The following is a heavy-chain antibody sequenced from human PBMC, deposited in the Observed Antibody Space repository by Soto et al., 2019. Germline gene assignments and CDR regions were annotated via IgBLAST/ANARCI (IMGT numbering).Heavy chain of an antibody. J-gene: IGHJ4*02. CDR1: EFTFTNAW. CDR2: IKSKTDGGTT. V-gene: IGHV3-15*01. D-gene: IGHD3-3*01. CDR3: TTDVPAPYYDFWSGQHFDS. Sequence: XGSLRLSCSASEFTFTNAWMSWVRQAPGKGLDWVGRIKSKTDGGTTEYAAPVQGRFTIRRDDSKNTVYLQMNNLKTEDTAVYYCTTDVPAPYYDFWSGQHFDSWGQGTLVTVSS.